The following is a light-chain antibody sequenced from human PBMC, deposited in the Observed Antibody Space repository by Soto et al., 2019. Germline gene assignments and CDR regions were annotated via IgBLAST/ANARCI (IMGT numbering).Light chain of an antibody. V-gene: IGKV1-39*01. CDR1: QSISSN. CDR2: AAS. Sequence: DIQMTQSPSSLSASVGDRVTITCRASQSISSNLNWYQQKPGKAPKLLIYAASTLQSGVPSRFSGSGSGTDFTLTISSLQHEDFATYYCQQSYSTPRTFGGGTKVEIK. CDR3: QQSYSTPRT. J-gene: IGKJ4*01.